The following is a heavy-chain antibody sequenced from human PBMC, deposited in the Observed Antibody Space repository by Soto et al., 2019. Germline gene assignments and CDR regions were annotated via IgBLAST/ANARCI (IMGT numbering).Heavy chain of an antibody. J-gene: IGHJ5*02. V-gene: IGHV1-8*02. Sequence: QVQLVQSGSEVKKPGASVKVSCKSFGYSFTSFDVHWVRQASGQGLEWMGWMNPNSGNTDYAQRFQGRVTMTRKPSIKTAYMELKSPTSDDTAVYYCARGDWFANWLDPWGQGTLVTVSS. D-gene: IGHD3-9*01. CDR3: ARGDWFANWLDP. CDR2: MNPNSGNT. CDR1: GYSFTSFD.